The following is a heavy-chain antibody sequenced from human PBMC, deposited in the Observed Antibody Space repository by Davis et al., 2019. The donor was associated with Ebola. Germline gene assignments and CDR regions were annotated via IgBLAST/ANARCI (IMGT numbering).Heavy chain of an antibody. CDR1: GFVFSDFS. CDR2: ITKGSDAI. V-gene: IGHV3-48*02. D-gene: IGHD3/OR15-3a*01. Sequence: PGGSLRLSCAASGFVFSDFSMNWVRLAPGKGLEWITYITKGSDAIHYADSVKSRFTVSRDNAKNLVFLQMSSLRDEDSAVYYCARDRFFAFDFWSQGVHVSVSS. J-gene: IGHJ4*02. CDR3: ARDRFFAFDF.